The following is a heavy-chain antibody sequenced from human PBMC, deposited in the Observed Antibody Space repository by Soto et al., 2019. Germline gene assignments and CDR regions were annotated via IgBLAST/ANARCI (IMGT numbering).Heavy chain of an antibody. J-gene: IGHJ4*02. CDR3: ARRYGSCFDY. CDR1: GGSISSYY. CDR2: IYYSGST. D-gene: IGHD5-18*01. V-gene: IGHV4-59*08. Sequence: SETLSLTCTVSGGSISSYYWSWIRQPPGKGLEWIGYIYYSGSTNYNHSLKSRDTISVDKNNIQFSLKLSFVTAADTAVYYCARRYGSCFDYWGQGTLVTVS.